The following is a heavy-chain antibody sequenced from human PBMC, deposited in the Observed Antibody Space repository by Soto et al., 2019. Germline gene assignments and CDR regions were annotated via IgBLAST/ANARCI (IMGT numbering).Heavy chain of an antibody. CDR2: LYNTGST. V-gene: IGHV4-59*08. J-gene: IGHJ4*02. CDR3: ARHFSVDYFDY. CDR1: GGSISRYY. Sequence: PSETLSLTCTVSGGSISRYYWSWIRQPPGKGLEWIGYLYNTGSTIYNPSLKSRVTISVDTSKNQFSLKLSSVTAADTAVYYCARHFSVDYFDYSGQGALVTVSS.